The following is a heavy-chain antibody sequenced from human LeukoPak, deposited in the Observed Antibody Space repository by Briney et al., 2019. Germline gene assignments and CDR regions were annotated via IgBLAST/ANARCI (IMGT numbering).Heavy chain of an antibody. CDR1: GGSISSYY. CDR2: IYYSGST. CDR3: ARGYSSSSPFDY. V-gene: IGHV4-59*01. J-gene: IGHJ4*02. D-gene: IGHD6-13*01. Sequence: SETLSLTCTVSGGSISSYYWSWIRQPPGKGLEWIGYIYYSGSTNYNPSRNSRVTISVDTSKNQFSLKLSSVTAADTAVHYCARGYSSSSPFDYWGQGTLVTVSS.